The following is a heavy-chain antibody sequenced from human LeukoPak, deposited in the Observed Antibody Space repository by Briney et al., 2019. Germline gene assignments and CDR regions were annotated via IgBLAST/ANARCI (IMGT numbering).Heavy chain of an antibody. CDR1: GGSISSYY. CDR2: IYYSGST. D-gene: IGHD3-10*01. V-gene: IGHV4-59*01. J-gene: IGHJ3*02. Sequence: SETLSFTCTVSGGSISSYYWSWIRQPPGKGLEWVGYIYYSGSTNYNPSLKSRVTISVDTSKNQFSLKLSSVAAADTAVYYCARYAMVRGVIRAPFAFDIWGQGTMVTVSS. CDR3: ARYAMVRGVIRAPFAFDI.